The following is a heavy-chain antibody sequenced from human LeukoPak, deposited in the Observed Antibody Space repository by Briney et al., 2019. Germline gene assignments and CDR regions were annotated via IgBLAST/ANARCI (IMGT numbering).Heavy chain of an antibody. Sequence: SETLSLTCTVSGGSISSSSYYWGWIRQPPGKGLEWIGSIYYSGSTYYNPSLKSRVTISVDTSKNQFSLKLSSVTAEDTAVYYCAKPQGITMAPFDYWGQGTLVTVSS. CDR3: AKPQGITMAPFDY. D-gene: IGHD3-10*01. CDR2: IYYSGST. J-gene: IGHJ4*02. V-gene: IGHV4-39*07. CDR1: GGSISSSSYY.